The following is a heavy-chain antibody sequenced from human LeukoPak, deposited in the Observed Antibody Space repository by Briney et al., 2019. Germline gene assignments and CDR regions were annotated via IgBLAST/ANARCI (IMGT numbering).Heavy chain of an antibody. V-gene: IGHV3-7*01. D-gene: IGHD2-8*01. Sequence: PGGSLRLSCIASGFTFSDYWMSWVRQAPGKGLEWVAKIKPDGREKYYVDSVKGRFSISRDNAKKSLYLQMNSLRVEDTAVYYCGRGGSQRVSSWGQGTLVTVSS. CDR2: IKPDGREK. J-gene: IGHJ4*02. CDR1: GFTFSDYW. CDR3: GRGGSQRVSS.